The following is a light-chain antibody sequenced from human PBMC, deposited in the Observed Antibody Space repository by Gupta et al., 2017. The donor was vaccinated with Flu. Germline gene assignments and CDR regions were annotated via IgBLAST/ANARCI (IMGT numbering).Light chain of an antibody. Sequence: VKLTCTLSSGHSSYAIAWHQQQPEKGPRYLMKLNSDGSHSKGDGIPDRFSGSSSGAERYLTISSLQSEDEADYYCQTWGTGIRVFGGGTKL. CDR1: SGHSSYA. J-gene: IGLJ3*02. V-gene: IGLV4-69*01. CDR2: LNSDGSH. CDR3: QTWGTGIRV.